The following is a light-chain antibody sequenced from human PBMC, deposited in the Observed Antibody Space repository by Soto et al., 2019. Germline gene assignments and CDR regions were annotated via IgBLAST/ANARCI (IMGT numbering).Light chain of an antibody. CDR1: QSISSW. J-gene: IGKJ1*01. CDR2: KAS. Sequence: DIQMTQSPSTLSASVGDRVTITCRASQSISSWLAWYQQKPGKAPKLLIYKASSLESGVPSRFSGSGSGTESTLTISSLQPDDFATYYCQQYNSYSWSVGQGTKVDIK. CDR3: QQYNSYSWS. V-gene: IGKV1-5*03.